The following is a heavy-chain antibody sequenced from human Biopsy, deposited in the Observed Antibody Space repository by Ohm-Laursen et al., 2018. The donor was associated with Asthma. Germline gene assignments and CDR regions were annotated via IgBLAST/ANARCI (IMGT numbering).Heavy chain of an antibody. V-gene: IGHV3-30-3*01. CDR3: SRDTLGFYFDI. Sequence: SLRLSCAASGTHFGSYNMHWARQAPGKGLEWVAVITFDGSTQHYGDSVKGRFTISRDNSKNMLFLQMNSLRAEDTAVYYCSRDTLGFYFDIWGQGTQVTVSS. CDR2: ITFDGSTQ. J-gene: IGHJ4*02. CDR1: GTHFGSYN. D-gene: IGHD3-9*01.